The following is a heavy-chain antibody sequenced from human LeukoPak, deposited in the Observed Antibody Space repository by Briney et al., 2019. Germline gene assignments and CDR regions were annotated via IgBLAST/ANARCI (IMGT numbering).Heavy chain of an antibody. J-gene: IGHJ4*02. D-gene: IGHD4-17*01. CDR3: ARAAPGGDYAFDY. CDR2: IIPIFGTA. CDR1: GGTFSSYA. V-gene: IGHV1-69*05. Sequence: ASVKVSCKASGGTFSSYAISWVRQAPGQGLEWMGGIIPIFGTANYAQKFQGRVTITTDESTSTAYMELSSLRSEDTAVYYCARAAPGGDYAFDYWGQGTLVTVSS.